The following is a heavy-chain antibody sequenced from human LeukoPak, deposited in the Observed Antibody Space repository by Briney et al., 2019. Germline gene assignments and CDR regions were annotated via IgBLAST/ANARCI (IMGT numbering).Heavy chain of an antibody. CDR3: ARDATSYYDY. J-gene: IGHJ4*02. Sequence: SETLSLTCTVSGGSISSSSYYWGWIRQPPGKGLEWIGSIYYSGSTYYNPSLKSRVTISVDTSKNQFSLKLSSVTAADTAVYYCARDATSYYDYWGQGTLVTVSS. V-gene: IGHV4-39*07. CDR1: GGSISSSSYY. CDR2: IYYSGST.